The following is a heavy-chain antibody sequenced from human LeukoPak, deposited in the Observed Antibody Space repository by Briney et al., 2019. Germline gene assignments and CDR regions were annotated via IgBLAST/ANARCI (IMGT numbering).Heavy chain of an antibody. D-gene: IGHD3-10*01. V-gene: IGHV3-7*03. Sequence: PGGSLRLSCAASGFTFSAYWMSWVRQAPGKGLEWVANIKQDGGDKYYVDSVRGRFTISRDNAKNSLYLQMNSLRAEDTAVYYCARVGVTMVRGVRGCYFDYWGQGTLVTVSS. CDR1: GFTFSAYW. CDR2: IKQDGGDK. CDR3: ARVGVTMVRGVRGCYFDY. J-gene: IGHJ4*02.